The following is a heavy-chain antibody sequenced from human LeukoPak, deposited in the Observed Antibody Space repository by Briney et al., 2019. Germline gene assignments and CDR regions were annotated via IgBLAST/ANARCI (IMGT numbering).Heavy chain of an antibody. V-gene: IGHV4-34*01. D-gene: IGHD2-21*02. CDR1: GGSFTDYY. CDR3: ARGPVRDDGLTGISYYFGLDV. CDR2: IHHRAGA. Sequence: PSETLSLTCAVYGGSFTDYYWSWLRHLPGKGLEWIGEIHHRAGANYNPSLWGRVTISADTSKNQFSLHLTSVTAADTATFYCARGPVRDDGLTGISYYFGLDVWGHGTTVTVFS. J-gene: IGHJ6*02.